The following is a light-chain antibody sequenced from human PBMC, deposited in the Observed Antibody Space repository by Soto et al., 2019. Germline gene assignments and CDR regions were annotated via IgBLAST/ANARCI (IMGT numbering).Light chain of an antibody. CDR3: QQYGTSGT. CDR1: QSVASSF. J-gene: IGKJ1*01. Sequence: EIVLTQSPGTLSLSPGARATLSCRASQSVASSFIAWFQQKPGQPPRLLIYTASSRAPGIPDRFTASGSGTDFTLTISRLEPEDFAVYYCQQYGTSGTFGQGTKVDIK. V-gene: IGKV3-20*01. CDR2: TAS.